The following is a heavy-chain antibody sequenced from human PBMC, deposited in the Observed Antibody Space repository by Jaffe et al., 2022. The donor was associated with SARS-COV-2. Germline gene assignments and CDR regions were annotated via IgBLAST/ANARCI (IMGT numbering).Heavy chain of an antibody. V-gene: IGHV3-48*03. CDR1: GFTFSSYE. CDR3: ARGGPDDYGYASAFDI. D-gene: IGHD4-17*01. J-gene: IGHJ3*02. CDR2: ISSSGSTI. Sequence: EVQLVESGGGLVQPGGSLRLSCAASGFTFSSYEMNWVRQAPGKGLEWVSYISSSGSTIYYADSVKGRFTISRDNAKNSLYLQMNSLRAEDTAVYYCARGGPDDYGYASAFDIWGQGTMVTVSS.